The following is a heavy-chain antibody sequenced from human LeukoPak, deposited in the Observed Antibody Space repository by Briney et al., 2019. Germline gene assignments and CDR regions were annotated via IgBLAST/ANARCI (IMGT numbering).Heavy chain of an antibody. CDR2: IIPIFGTA. J-gene: IGHJ4*02. Sequence: AASVKVSYKASGGTFSSYAISWVRQAPGQGLEWMGGIIPIFGTANYAQKFQGRVTITTDESTSTACMELSSLRSEDTAVYYCARARYYYDSSGYYDYWGQGTLVTVSS. CDR3: ARARYYYDSSGYYDY. D-gene: IGHD3-22*01. V-gene: IGHV1-69*05. CDR1: GGTFSSYA.